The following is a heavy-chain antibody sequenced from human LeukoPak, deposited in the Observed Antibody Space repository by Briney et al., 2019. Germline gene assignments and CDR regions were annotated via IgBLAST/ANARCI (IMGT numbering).Heavy chain of an antibody. CDR3: AREARSSWYYGAFDI. D-gene: IGHD6-13*01. CDR1: GFTFSNHA. Sequence: GGSLRLSCVASGFTFSNHAMTWVRQAPGKGLEWVSAISADAVDTFYAPSVKGRFTISRDNSKNTLYLQMNSLRAEDTAVYYCAREARSSWYYGAFDIWGQGTMVTVSS. V-gene: IGHV3-23*01. J-gene: IGHJ3*02. CDR2: ISADAVDT.